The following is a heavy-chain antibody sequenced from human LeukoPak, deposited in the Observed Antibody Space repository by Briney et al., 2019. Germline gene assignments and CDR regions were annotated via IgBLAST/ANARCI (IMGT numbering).Heavy chain of an antibody. CDR3: ARERGGHGMDV. Sequence: GGSLRLSCAASGFIVSSNYTSWVRQAPGKGLEWVSVIYSGGSTYYADSVKGRFTISRDNSKNTLYLQMNSLRAEDTAVYYCARERGGHGMDVWGQGTTVTVSS. D-gene: IGHD2-15*01. J-gene: IGHJ6*02. CDR2: IYSGGST. V-gene: IGHV3-53*01. CDR1: GFIVSSNY.